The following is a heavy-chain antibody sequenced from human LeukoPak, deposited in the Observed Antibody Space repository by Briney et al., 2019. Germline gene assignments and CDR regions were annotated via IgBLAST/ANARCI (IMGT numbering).Heavy chain of an antibody. Sequence: PGGSLRLSCADSGFTFSSYSMNWVRQAPGKVLEWVSSISSGSKYIYNADSVKGRFTISRDNAKNSLYLQMNSLRAEDTAVYYCARALSYSYGSMDFWGQGTLVIVSS. CDR3: ARALSYSYGSMDF. CDR2: ISSGSKYI. J-gene: IGHJ4*02. CDR1: GFTFSSYS. D-gene: IGHD5-18*01. V-gene: IGHV3-21*01.